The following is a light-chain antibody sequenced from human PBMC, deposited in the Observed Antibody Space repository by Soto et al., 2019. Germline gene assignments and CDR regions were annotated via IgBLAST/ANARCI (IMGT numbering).Light chain of an antibody. CDR1: SGHSSYA. Sequence: QSVLTQSPSASASLGASVKLTCTLSSGHSSYAIAWHQQQPEKGPRYLMKLNSDGSHSKGDGIPDRCSGSSSGAERYLTISSLQSEDEADYYCQTWGTGIPWVFGGGTKLTVL. CDR2: LNSDGSH. V-gene: IGLV4-69*01. CDR3: QTWGTGIPWV. J-gene: IGLJ3*02.